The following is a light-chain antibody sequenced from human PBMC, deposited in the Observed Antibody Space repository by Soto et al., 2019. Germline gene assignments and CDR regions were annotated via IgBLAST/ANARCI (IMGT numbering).Light chain of an antibody. J-gene: IGKJ1*01. CDR1: QSVSSNY. Sequence: EIVLTQSPATLSLSPGERAALSCGASQSVSSNYLAWYQQKPGLAPRLLIYDASRRATGFPARFSDSGSGTDFTLTISGLQSEDFAVYYCQQYNNWPWTFGQGTKVDIK. V-gene: IGKV3D-20*01. CDR2: DAS. CDR3: QQYNNWPWT.